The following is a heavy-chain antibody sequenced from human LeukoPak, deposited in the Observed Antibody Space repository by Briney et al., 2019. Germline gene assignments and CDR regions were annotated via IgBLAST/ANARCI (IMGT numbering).Heavy chain of an antibody. CDR2: IYYSGST. CDR3: ARDFGTTGWHTFDY. D-gene: IGHD6-19*01. V-gene: IGHV4-59*03. Sequence: SETLSLTCTVSGDSIINYYWSWIRQSPGKGLEWIGYIYYSGSTKYNPSLKSRVTISVDTSKNQYSLHLNSVTPDDTAVYYCARDFGTTGWHTFDYWGQGTLVTVSS. CDR1: GDSIINYY. J-gene: IGHJ4*02.